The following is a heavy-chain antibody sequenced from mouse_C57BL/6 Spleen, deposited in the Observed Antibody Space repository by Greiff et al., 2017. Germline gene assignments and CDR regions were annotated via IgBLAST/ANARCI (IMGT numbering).Heavy chain of an antibody. J-gene: IGHJ4*01. CDR3: ARAGDYAYYAMDY. Sequence: QVQLQQPGAELVRPGSSVKLSCKASGYTFTSYWMHWVKQRPIQGLEWIGNIDPSDSETHYNQKFKDKATLTVDKATSTAYMQLNSLTSDDSAVYYYARAGDYAYYAMDYWGQGTSVTVSS. V-gene: IGHV1-52*01. CDR2: IDPSDSET. CDR1: GYTFTSYW. D-gene: IGHD2-4*01.